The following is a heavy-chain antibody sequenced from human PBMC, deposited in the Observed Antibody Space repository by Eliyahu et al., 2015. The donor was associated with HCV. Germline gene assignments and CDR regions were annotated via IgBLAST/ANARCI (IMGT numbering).Heavy chain of an antibody. CDR2: IYXNGDI. CDR3: ARGWGLGGDHAPDGFDM. Sequence: QXHLQESGPGLVKPSQTLSLTCSVXGASXSSDXYYXSWIRQHSEKGLEWIAYIYXNGDIYYNPSLRSRLTMSLDRSMNQFSLTLASVTAADTAVYYCARGWGLGGDHAPDGFDMWGRGTMVTVSS. CDR1: GASXSSDXYY. V-gene: IGHV4-31*03. J-gene: IGHJ3*02. D-gene: IGHD1-14*01.